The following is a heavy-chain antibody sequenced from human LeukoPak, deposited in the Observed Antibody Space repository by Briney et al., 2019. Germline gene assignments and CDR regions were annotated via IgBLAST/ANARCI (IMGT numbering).Heavy chain of an antibody. CDR2: IYYSGRT. CDR1: GGSISSNNYY. Sequence: PSETLSLTCTVSGGSISSNNYYWGWIRQPPGTGLEWIGSIYYSGRTYYNPSLKSRVTISVDMSKNQFSLKLRSVTAADTAVYYCARPVPSRLGWFDPWGQGTLVTVSS. CDR3: ARPVPSRLGWFDP. D-gene: IGHD1-1*01. J-gene: IGHJ5*02. V-gene: IGHV4-39*01.